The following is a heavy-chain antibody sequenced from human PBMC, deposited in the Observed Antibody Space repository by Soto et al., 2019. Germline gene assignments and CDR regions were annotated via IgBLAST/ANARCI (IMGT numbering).Heavy chain of an antibody. V-gene: IGHV1-46*01. CDR2: VNPSGGHT. Sequence: QVQLMQSGAEVKKPGASVKVSCKASGDTFTDYYIHWVRQAPGQGLEWMGTVNPSGGHTTYAQHSLGRVTSTRDSSTXTLYMALTSLKSDDTAIYYCARGGHVVVVTAALDYWGQGTLVTVSS. J-gene: IGHJ4*02. D-gene: IGHD2-21*02. CDR1: GDTFTDYY. CDR3: ARGGHVVVVTAALDY.